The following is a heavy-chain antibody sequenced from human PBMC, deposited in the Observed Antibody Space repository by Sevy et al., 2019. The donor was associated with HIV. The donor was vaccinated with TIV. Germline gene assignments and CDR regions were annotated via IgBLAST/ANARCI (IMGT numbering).Heavy chain of an antibody. CDR1: GGSISSSNW. Sequence: SETLSLTCAVSGGSISSSNWWSWVRQPPGKGLEWIGEIYRSGSTNYNPSLKSRVTISVDKSKNQFSLKLSSVTAADTAVYYCARGTATLYGVRGVHYFDYWGQGTLVTVSS. J-gene: IGHJ4*02. V-gene: IGHV4-4*02. D-gene: IGHD3-10*01. CDR2: IYRSGST. CDR3: ARGTATLYGVRGVHYFDY.